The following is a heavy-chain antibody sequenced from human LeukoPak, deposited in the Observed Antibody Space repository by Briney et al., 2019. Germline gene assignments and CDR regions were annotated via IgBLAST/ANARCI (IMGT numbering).Heavy chain of an antibody. CDR2: IRSKANNYAT. V-gene: IGHV3-73*01. CDR3: IATVTIGYFDY. CDR1: GFTFSGSD. Sequence: GGSLRLSCAASGFTFSGSDLHWVRQASGKGLEWIGRIRSKANNYATAYAASVRGRFTISRDDSKNTAYLQMNSLKTEDTAVYSCIATVTIGYFDYWGQGTLVTVSS. J-gene: IGHJ4*02. D-gene: IGHD4-17*01.